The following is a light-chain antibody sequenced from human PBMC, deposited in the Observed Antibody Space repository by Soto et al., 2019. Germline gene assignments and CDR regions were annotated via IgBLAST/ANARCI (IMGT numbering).Light chain of an antibody. CDR2: GAS. V-gene: IGKV3-20*01. J-gene: IGKJ1*01. CDR1: QSVTST. CDR3: QQYGSSPWT. Sequence: LVMPQSPATLSVAPGERATLSCRASQSVTSTLAWYQQKPGQAPRLLIYGASSRATGIPDRFSGSGSGTDFTLTISRLEPEDFAVYYCQQYGSSPWTFGQGTKVDIK.